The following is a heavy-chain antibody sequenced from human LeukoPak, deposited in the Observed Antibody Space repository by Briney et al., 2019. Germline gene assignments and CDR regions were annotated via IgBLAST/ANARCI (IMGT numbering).Heavy chain of an antibody. CDR3: ARDYRSGYQDY. CDR1: GFTFSNYG. V-gene: IGHV3-33*01. D-gene: IGHD3-22*01. Sequence: PGRSLRLSCAASGFTFSNYGIHWVRQAPGKGLEWVAVIYDDGSKKYYADSVKGRFSLPRDNSKNTLSLQMNGLRAEDTAVYYCARDYRSGYQDYWGQGTLVTVSS. J-gene: IGHJ4*02. CDR2: IYDDGSKK.